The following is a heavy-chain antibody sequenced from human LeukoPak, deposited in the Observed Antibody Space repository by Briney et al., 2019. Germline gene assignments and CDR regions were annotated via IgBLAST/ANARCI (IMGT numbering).Heavy chain of an antibody. J-gene: IGHJ5*02. D-gene: IGHD3-10*01. CDR3: ARDRYGSGSYLRDNWFDP. V-gene: IGHV3-48*04. CDR2: MSSSTSTI. CDR1: GFTFSSYS. Sequence: PGGSLRLSCAASGFTFSSYSMNWVRQAPGKGLEWLSYMSSSTSTIYSADSVKGRFTISRDNAKNSLYLQMSSLRSEDTAVYYCARDRYGSGSYLRDNWFDPWGQGTLVTVSS.